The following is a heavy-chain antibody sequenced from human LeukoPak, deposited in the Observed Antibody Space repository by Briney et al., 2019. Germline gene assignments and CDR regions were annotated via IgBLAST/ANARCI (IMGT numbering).Heavy chain of an antibody. CDR3: ARGGGWFEYYFDY. J-gene: IGHJ4*02. V-gene: IGHV1-18*01. CDR2: ISAYNGNT. D-gene: IGHD3-10*01. CDR1: GYTFTSFG. Sequence: ASVKVSCKASGYTFTSFGISWVRQAPGQGLEWVGWISAYNGNTNYAQKLQGRVTMTRDTSISTAYMELSRLSSDDTAVYYCARGGGWFEYYFDYWGQGTLVTVSS.